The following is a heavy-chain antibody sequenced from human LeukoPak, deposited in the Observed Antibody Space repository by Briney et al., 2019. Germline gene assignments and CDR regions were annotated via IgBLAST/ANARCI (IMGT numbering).Heavy chain of an antibody. CDR3: ARESYSGNPYFDY. V-gene: IGHV1-69*04. D-gene: IGHD4-23*01. Sequence: GSSVKVSCKASGGTFSSYAISWVRQAPGQGLEWMGRIIPILGIANYAQKFQGRVTITADKSTSTAYMELSSLRSEDTAMYYCARESYSGNPYFDYWGQGTLVTVCS. J-gene: IGHJ4*02. CDR2: IIPILGIA. CDR1: GGTFSSYA.